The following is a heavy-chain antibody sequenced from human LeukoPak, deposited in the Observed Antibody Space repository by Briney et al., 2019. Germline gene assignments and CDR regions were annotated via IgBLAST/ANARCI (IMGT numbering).Heavy chain of an antibody. V-gene: IGHV1-8*01. D-gene: IGHD5-24*01. Sequence: ASVKVSCKASGYTFTSYDINWVRQATGQGLEWMGWMNPISGNTGHAQKFQGRVTMTRDTSISTAYMELSSLRSEDTAVYYCARGEMATMNHWGQGTLVTVSS. CDR1: GYTFTSYD. CDR3: ARGEMATMNH. CDR2: MNPISGNT. J-gene: IGHJ5*02.